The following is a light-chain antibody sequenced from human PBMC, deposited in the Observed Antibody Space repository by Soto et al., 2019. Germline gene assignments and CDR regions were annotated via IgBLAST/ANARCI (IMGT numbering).Light chain of an antibody. V-gene: IGKV1-5*03. CDR2: RTS. Sequence: DIQMTQSPSTLSASVGDRVTITCRASQRFSSWLAWYQQKPGKAPNLLIYRTSTLGRGVPSRFSASGSGTEFTLTISNLQPDDFATYYCQYYKSDSFYSFGQGTKLEIK. CDR3: QYYKSDSFYS. CDR1: QRFSSW. J-gene: IGKJ2*03.